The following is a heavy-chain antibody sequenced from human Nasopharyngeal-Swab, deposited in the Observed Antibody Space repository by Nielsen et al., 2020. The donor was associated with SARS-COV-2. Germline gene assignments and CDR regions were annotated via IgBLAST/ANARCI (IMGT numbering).Heavy chain of an antibody. J-gene: IGHJ6*02. CDR3: ARDKTPWGGMDV. D-gene: IGHD7-27*01. Sequence: GESLKISCATSGFTFSSYGMHWVRQAPGKGLEWVAVIWYDGSNKYYADSVKGRFTISRDNSKNTLYLQMNSLRAEDTAVYYCARDKTPWGGMDVWGQGTTVTVSS. V-gene: IGHV3-33*01. CDR2: IWYDGSNK. CDR1: GFTFSSYG.